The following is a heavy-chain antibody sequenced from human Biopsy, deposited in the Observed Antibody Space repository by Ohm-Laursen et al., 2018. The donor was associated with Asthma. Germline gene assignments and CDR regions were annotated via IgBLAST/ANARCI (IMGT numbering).Heavy chain of an antibody. V-gene: IGHV3-53*01. CDR1: GFAVSRDY. J-gene: IGHJ4*02. Sequence: SLRLSCSASGFAVSRDYMFWVRQAPGKGLEWVSAIYSGGTSHTADSVRGRFTISRDYSKNTLYLQMHSLRAEDTAVYYCARGDSSNWSHYYFDYWGQGTLVTVSS. CDR2: IYSGGTS. CDR3: ARGDSSNWSHYYFDY. D-gene: IGHD3-22*01.